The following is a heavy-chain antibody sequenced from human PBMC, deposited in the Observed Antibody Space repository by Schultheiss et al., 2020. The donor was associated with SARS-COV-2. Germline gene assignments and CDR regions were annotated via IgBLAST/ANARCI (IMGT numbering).Heavy chain of an antibody. CDR1: GGSISSSSFY. Sequence: SETLSLTCTVSGGSISSSSFYWSWIRQPPGKGLESIGEINHSGSTNYNPSLKSRVTISVDKSKNQFSLKLSSVTAADTAVYYCASYDYGGNPYFDYWGQGTLVTVSS. D-gene: IGHD4-23*01. CDR2: INHSGST. J-gene: IGHJ4*02. CDR3: ASYDYGGNPYFDY. V-gene: IGHV4-61*05.